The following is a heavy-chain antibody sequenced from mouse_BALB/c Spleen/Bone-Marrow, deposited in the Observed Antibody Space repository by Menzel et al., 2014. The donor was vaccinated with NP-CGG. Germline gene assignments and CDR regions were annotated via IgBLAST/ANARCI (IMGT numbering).Heavy chain of an antibody. CDR3: TRWGVYEYDGGFAY. CDR2: IYPGNSDA. J-gene: IGHJ3*01. CDR1: GYSFISYW. V-gene: IGHV1-5*01. Sequence: EVQLQQSGTVLARPGASVKMSCKASGYSFISYWMHWVKQRPGQGLEWIGAIYPGNSDASYNQKVKGKAKLTAVTSAGTGYTELISLTNEYSAVYCCTRWGVYEYDGGFAYWGQGTLVTVSA. D-gene: IGHD2-4*01.